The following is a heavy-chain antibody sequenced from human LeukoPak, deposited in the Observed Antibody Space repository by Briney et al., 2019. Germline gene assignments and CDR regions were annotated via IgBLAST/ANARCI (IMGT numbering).Heavy chain of an antibody. V-gene: IGHV3-30*03. CDR1: GFTFSSYG. CDR3: ASYDFWSGYGSDFDY. D-gene: IGHD3-3*01. CDR2: ISYDGSNK. Sequence: GGSLRLSCAASGFTFSSYGMHWVRQAPGKGLERVAVISYDGSNKYYADSVKGRFTISRDNSKNTLYLQMNSLRAEDTAVYYCASYDFWSGYGSDFDYWGQGTLVTVSS. J-gene: IGHJ4*02.